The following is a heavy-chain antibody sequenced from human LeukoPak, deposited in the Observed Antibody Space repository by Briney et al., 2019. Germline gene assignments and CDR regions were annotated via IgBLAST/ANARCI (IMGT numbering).Heavy chain of an antibody. CDR1: GFTFSNYW. V-gene: IGHV3-21*01. D-gene: IGHD3-22*01. CDR2: ISSSSSYI. J-gene: IGHJ4*02. CDR3: ARLVVDRSSLYYFDY. Sequence: PGGSLRLSCAASGFTFSNYWMHWVRQAPGKGLEWVSSISSSSSYIYYADSVKGRFTISRDNAKNSLYLQMNSLRAEDTAVYYCARLVVDRSSLYYFDYWGQGTLVTVSS.